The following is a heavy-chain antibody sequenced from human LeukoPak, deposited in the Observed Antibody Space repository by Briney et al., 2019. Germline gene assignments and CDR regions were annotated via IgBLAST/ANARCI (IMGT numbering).Heavy chain of an antibody. CDR3: ARIRVSIAAAGTEAYYYYYGMDV. D-gene: IGHD6-13*01. V-gene: IGHV2-70*11. J-gene: IGHJ6*02. CDR1: GFSLSTSGMC. Sequence: ESGPTLVNPTQTLTLTCIFSGFSLSTSGMCVSWIRQPPGKALEWLARIDWDDDKYYSTSLKTRLTISKDTSKNQVVLTMTNMDPVDTATYYCARIRVSIAAAGTEAYYYYYGMDVWGQGTTVTVSS. CDR2: IDWDDDK.